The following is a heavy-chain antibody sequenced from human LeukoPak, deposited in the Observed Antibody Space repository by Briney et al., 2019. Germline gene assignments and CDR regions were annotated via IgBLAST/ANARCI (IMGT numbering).Heavy chain of an antibody. J-gene: IGHJ6*02. CDR3: ASRYCSGGSCYLVHYYYGMDV. CDR2: IYSGGST. Sequence: GGSLRLSCAASGFTANSNYMSWVRQAPGKGLEWVSVIYSGGSTYYADSVKGRFTISRDNSKNTLYLQMNSLRAEDTAVYYCASRYCSGGSCYLVHYYYGMDVWGQGTTVTVSS. D-gene: IGHD2-15*01. V-gene: IGHV3-53*01. CDR1: GFTANSNY.